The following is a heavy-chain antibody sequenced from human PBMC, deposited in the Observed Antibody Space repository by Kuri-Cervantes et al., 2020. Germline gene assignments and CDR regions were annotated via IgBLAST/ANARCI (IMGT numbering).Heavy chain of an antibody. Sequence: GESLKISCVGSGFAFSSYWMSWVRQAPGKGLEWVANIKHDGSEKYSLYSVKGRFSISRDNAKNTLYLQMNSLRAEDTAVYYCARVKSIALAGNFDYWGLGTLVTVSS. J-gene: IGHJ4*02. CDR2: IKHDGSEK. CDR1: GFAFSSYW. CDR3: ARVKSIALAGNFDY. V-gene: IGHV3-7*04. D-gene: IGHD6-19*01.